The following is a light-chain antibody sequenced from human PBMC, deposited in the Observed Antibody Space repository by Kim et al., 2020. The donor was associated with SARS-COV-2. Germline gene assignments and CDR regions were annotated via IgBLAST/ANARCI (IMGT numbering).Light chain of an antibody. J-gene: IGKJ1*01. Sequence: ASIGDRVTITCRASQGISIYLAWYQQKPGKVPERLIYGASTLQSGVPSRFSGSGPGTDFTLTISSLQPEDVATYYCQKYNSDPWTFGQGTKVDIK. CDR2: GAS. CDR3: QKYNSDPWT. CDR1: QGISIY. V-gene: IGKV1-27*01.